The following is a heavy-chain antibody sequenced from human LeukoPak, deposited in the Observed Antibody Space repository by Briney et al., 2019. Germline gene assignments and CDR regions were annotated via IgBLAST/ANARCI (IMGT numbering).Heavy chain of an antibody. V-gene: IGHV1-46*01. J-gene: IGHJ4*02. CDR3: ARALYSSGWEF. CDR1: GYTFTSYY. CDR2: INPSGGST. D-gene: IGHD6-19*01. Sequence: ASVKVSCKASGYTFTSYYMHWVRQAPGQGLEWMGIINPSGGSTSYAQKFQGRVTMTRDTSTSIVYVELSSLRSEDTAVYYCARALYSSGWEFWGQGTLVTVSS.